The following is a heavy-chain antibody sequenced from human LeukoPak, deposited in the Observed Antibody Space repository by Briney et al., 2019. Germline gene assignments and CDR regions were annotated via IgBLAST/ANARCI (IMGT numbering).Heavy chain of an antibody. CDR2: ISYDGSNK. J-gene: IGHJ6*02. V-gene: IGHV3-30*04. CDR1: GFTFSSYA. D-gene: IGHD3-10*01. Sequence: PGGSLRLSCAASGFTFSSYAMHWVRQAPGKGLEWVAVISYDGSNKYYADSVKGRFTISRDNSKNTLYLQMNSLRAEDTAVYYCADGSGSLTLFPWGVYGMDVWGQGTTVNVSS. CDR3: ADGSGSLTLFPWGVYGMDV.